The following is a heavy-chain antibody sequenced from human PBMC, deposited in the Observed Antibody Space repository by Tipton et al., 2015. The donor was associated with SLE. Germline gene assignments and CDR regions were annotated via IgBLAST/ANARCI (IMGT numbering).Heavy chain of an antibody. J-gene: IGHJ3*02. Sequence: QLVQSGGGLVQPGGSLRLSCAASGFTFSSYWMSWVRQAPGKGLEWVSGVSGSGGSTYYADSVKGRFTLSRDNSKNTLSLQMSSLTAEDTAIYYCARAQFLEWDAFDIWGQGTMVTVSS. CDR1: GFTFSSYW. D-gene: IGHD1-1*01. CDR3: ARAQFLEWDAFDI. CDR2: VSGSGGST. V-gene: IGHV3-23*04.